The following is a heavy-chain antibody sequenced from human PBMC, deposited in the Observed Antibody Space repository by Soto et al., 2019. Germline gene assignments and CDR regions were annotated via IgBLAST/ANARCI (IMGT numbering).Heavy chain of an antibody. CDR2: ISSSSSTI. D-gene: IGHD4-17*01. J-gene: IGHJ4*02. Sequence: EVQLVESGGGLVQPGGSLRLSCAASGFTFSSYYMNWVRQAPGKGLEWVSYISSSSSTIYYADSVQSQFTNSRDNAKNSLYLQRNGWRAEDTAVYYCASARSDYWGQGTLVTVSS. CDR1: GFTFSSYY. CDR3: ASARSDY. V-gene: IGHV3-48*01.